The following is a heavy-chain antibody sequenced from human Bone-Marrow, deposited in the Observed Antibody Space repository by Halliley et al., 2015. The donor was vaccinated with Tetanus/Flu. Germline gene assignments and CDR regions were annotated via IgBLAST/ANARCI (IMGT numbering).Heavy chain of an antibody. Sequence: VQLVQSGAEVKKPGASVKVSCKASGYSFSSYDITWVRQATGQGLEWMGWMNPNSGNTGYAQKFKGRVIMTGDITMSTAYMEMSSLNAEDTAVYYWARALRNQLVSDFWGQGSLFTFSS. CDR3: ARALRNQLVSDF. J-gene: IGHJ4*02. D-gene: IGHD6-6*01. CDR2: MNPNSGNT. V-gene: IGHV1-8*02. CDR1: GYSFSSYD.